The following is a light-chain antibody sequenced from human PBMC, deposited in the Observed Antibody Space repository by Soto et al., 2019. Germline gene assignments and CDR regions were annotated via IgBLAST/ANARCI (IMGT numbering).Light chain of an antibody. CDR3: QQYNNWPPDRT. CDR1: QSVGSN. CDR2: GAS. Sequence: EIVMTQSPATLSVSPGERATLSCRASQSVGSNLAWYQQKPGQAPRLLIYGASTRATGIPARFSGSGYGTEFTLTISSLQSEDFAIYFCQQYNNWPPDRTFGQGTKVEI. V-gene: IGKV3-15*01. J-gene: IGKJ1*01.